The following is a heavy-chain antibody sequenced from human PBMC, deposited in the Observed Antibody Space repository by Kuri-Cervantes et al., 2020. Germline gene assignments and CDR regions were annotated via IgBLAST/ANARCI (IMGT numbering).Heavy chain of an antibody. J-gene: IGHJ5*02. CDR1: GFIFSRYW. CDR2: INQDGSEK. V-gene: IGHV3-7*01. D-gene: IGHD2-8*01. Sequence: LSLTCAASGFIFSRYWMSWVRQAPGKGLEWVANINQDGSEKYYVESVKGRFTISRDNTKKSLYLQMNSLRAEDTAVYYCARDGGYCTNGVCYNWFDPWGQGTLVTVSS. CDR3: ARDGGYCTNGVCYNWFDP.